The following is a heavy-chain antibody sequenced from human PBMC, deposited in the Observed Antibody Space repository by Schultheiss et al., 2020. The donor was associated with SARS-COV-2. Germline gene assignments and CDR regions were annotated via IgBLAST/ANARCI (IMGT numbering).Heavy chain of an antibody. CDR3: ARAVHIVVVTAMGNWYFDL. V-gene: IGHV3-64*01. J-gene: IGHJ2*01. Sequence: GESLKISCAASGFTFSSYAMHWVRQAPGKGLEYVSAISSNGGSTYYANSVKGRFTISRDNSKNTLYLQMNSLRAEDTAVYYCARAVHIVVVTAMGNWYFDLWGRGTLVTVSS. CDR1: GFTFSSYA. D-gene: IGHD2-21*02. CDR2: ISSNGGST.